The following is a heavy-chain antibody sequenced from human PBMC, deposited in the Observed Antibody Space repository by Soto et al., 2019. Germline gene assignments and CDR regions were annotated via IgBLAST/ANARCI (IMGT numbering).Heavy chain of an antibody. Sequence: SETLSLICVVSGGSISSSNWWSWLRRTPGKALEWIGEIYHLGSTNYNPSVPSRVSMSLDKSNNPFSLTLTSVTAADTAVYFCAGSYETEGYKYFDYWGQGTLVTVSS. CDR3: AGSYETEGYKYFDY. CDR1: GGSISSSNW. J-gene: IGHJ4*02. CDR2: IYHLGST. D-gene: IGHD1-1*01. V-gene: IGHV4-4*02.